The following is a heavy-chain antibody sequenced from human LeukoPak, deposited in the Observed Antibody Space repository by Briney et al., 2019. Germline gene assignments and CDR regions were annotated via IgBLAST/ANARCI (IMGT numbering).Heavy chain of an antibody. CDR3: ARNYDSSGYYSHYFDY. D-gene: IGHD3-22*01. CDR2: IIPILGIA. J-gene: IGHJ4*02. CDR1: GGTFSSYA. V-gene: IGHV1-69*04. Sequence: SVKVSCKASGGTFSSYAISWVRQAPGQGLEWMGRIIPILGIANYAQKFQGRVTITADKSTSTAYMELSSLRSEDTAVYYCARNYDSSGYYSHYFDYWGQGTLVTVSS.